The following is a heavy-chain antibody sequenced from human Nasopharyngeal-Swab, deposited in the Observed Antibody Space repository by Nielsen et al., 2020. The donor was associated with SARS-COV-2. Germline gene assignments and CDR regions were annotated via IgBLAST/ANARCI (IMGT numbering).Heavy chain of an antibody. CDR1: GYTFTSYG. Sequence: ASVKVCKASGYTFTSYGISWVRQAPGQGLEWMGWISAYNGNTNYAQKLQGRVTMTTDTSTSTAYMELRSLRSDDTAVYYCASSEDRSGCSYWGQGTLVTVPS. J-gene: IGHJ4*02. D-gene: IGHD2-15*01. V-gene: IGHV1-18*01. CDR3: ASSEDRSGCSY. CDR2: ISAYNGNT.